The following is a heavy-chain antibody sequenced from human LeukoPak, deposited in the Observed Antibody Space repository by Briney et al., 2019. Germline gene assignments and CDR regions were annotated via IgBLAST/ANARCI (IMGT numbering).Heavy chain of an antibody. CDR1: GFTFSSYA. D-gene: IGHD6-19*01. CDR2: ISYDGSNK. J-gene: IGHJ4*02. Sequence: GGSLRLSCAASGFTFSSYATHWVRQAPGKGLEWVAVISYDGSNKYYADSVKGRFTISRDNSKNTLYLQMNSLRAEDTAVYYCARDAVAGPDYWGQGTLVTVSS. V-gene: IGHV3-30*01. CDR3: ARDAVAGPDY.